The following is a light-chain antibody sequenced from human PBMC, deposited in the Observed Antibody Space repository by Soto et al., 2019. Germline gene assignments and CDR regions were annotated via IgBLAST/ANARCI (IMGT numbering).Light chain of an antibody. CDR3: CSYAGSDTHYV. J-gene: IGLJ1*01. CDR2: DVT. V-gene: IGLV2-11*01. Sequence: QSALAQPRSVSGSPGQSVAVSCTGTSSDVGGYNHVSWYRQYPGEAPRLIIFDVTMRPSGVPDRFSGSKSGNTASLTISGLQAEDEADYYCCSYAGSDTHYVVGTGTKATVL. CDR1: SSDVGGYNH.